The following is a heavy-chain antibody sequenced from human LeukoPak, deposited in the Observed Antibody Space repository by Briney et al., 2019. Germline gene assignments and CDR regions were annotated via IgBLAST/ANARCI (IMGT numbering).Heavy chain of an antibody. CDR1: GGSMTTYY. J-gene: IGHJ4*02. D-gene: IGHD2-2*01. Sequence: PSETLSLTCTVSGGSMTTYYWSWIRQPPGKGLEWIGVISYSGTTNYNPSLQTRVTISVDTSKNQFSLKVNSVTAADTAVYYCARGGASSRPFHYWGQGTLVTVSS. CDR3: ARGGASSRPFHY. CDR2: ISYSGTT. V-gene: IGHV4-59*01.